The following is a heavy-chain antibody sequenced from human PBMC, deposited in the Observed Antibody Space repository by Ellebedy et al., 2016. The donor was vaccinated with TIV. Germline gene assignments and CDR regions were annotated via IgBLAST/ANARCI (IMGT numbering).Heavy chain of an antibody. D-gene: IGHD4-17*01. CDR3: VRDSRVTTSYYYYGLDV. CDR1: GFTFSDHY. V-gene: IGHV3-30-3*01. Sequence: GESLKISCATSGFTFSDHYMHWVRQAPGKGLEWVALISYDGSIKDYADSVRGRFTISRDDSTNTVFLQMNSLRAEDTAVYFCVRDSRVTTSYYYYGLDVWGQGTTVTVSS. J-gene: IGHJ6*02. CDR2: ISYDGSIK.